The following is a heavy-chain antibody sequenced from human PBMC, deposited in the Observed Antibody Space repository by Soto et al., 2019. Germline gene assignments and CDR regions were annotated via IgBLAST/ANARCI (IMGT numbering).Heavy chain of an antibody. V-gene: IGHV1-18*01. CDR2: ISAYNGNT. Sequence: QVQLVQSGAEVKKPGASVKVSCKASGYTFTSYGISWVRQAPGQGLEWMGWISAYNGNTNYAQKLQGRVTMTTDTSTSSGSMELRSGRADDTAVYYCAGELGGRGRGGWFDPWGQGTLVTVSS. CDR3: AGELGGRGRGGWFDP. CDR1: GYTFTSYG. J-gene: IGHJ5*02. D-gene: IGHD3-10*01.